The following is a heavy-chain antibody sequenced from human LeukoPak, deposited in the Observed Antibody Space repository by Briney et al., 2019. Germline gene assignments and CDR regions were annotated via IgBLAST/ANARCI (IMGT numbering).Heavy chain of an antibody. D-gene: IGHD3-3*01. Sequence: ASVTVSSKASGYTFTSYGISWVRQAPGQGLEWMGWISAYNGNTNYAQKLQGRVTMTTDTSTSTAYMELRSLRSDDTAVYYCARDGYEFWSGGGGYWGQGTLVTVSS. V-gene: IGHV1-18*01. CDR3: ARDGYEFWSGGGGY. CDR2: ISAYNGNT. CDR1: GYTFTSYG. J-gene: IGHJ4*02.